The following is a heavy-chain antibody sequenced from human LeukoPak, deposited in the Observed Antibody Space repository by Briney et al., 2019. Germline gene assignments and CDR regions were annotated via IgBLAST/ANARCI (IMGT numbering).Heavy chain of an antibody. CDR1: GFTFNSYT. Sequence: GGSLRLSCAASGFTFNSYTMNWVRQAPGKGLEWVSYISSSGSTIYYADSVKGRFTISRDNAKNSLYLQMNSLRAEDTAVYYCARVNYDRREYNWFDPWGQGTLVTVSS. CDR2: ISSSGSTI. J-gene: IGHJ5*02. D-gene: IGHD3-3*01. CDR3: ARVNYDRREYNWFDP. V-gene: IGHV3-48*04.